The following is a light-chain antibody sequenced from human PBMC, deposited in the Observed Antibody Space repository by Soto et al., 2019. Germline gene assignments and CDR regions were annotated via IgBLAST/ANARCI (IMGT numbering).Light chain of an antibody. CDR3: QQSYSSPQMYT. CDR2: AAS. J-gene: IGKJ2*01. Sequence: DIQMTQSPSSLSASVGDRVTITCRASQRISNSLNGYQQKPGKAPDLLIYAASNLQSGVPSRFSGSGSGTAFTLTISSLQPEDFATYYCQQSYSSPQMYTFGQGTKLEIK. V-gene: IGKV1-39*01. CDR1: QRISNS.